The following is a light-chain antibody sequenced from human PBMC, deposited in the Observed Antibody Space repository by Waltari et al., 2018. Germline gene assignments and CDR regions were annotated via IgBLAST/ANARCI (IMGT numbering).Light chain of an antibody. CDR2: SAT. Sequence: QTVVTQEPSLTVSPGGTVTLTCGSSTGAVTSDYYPNWIQQKPGQAPRALIYSATNQHSWTPARFSGSLLGGKAALTVSGAQPEDEAEYHCLLHCAGPWVFGGGTKLTVL. J-gene: IGLJ3*02. CDR1: TGAVTSDYY. CDR3: LLHCAGPWV. V-gene: IGLV7-43*01.